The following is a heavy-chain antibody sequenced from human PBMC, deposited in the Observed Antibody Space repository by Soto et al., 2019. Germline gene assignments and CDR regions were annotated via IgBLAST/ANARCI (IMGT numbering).Heavy chain of an antibody. CDR1: GGTFSSYA. D-gene: IGHD6-13*01. J-gene: IGHJ4*02. V-gene: IGHV1-69*13. CDR3: ARVGIAAAEESVFDY. CDR2: IIPIFGTA. Sequence: SVKVSCKASGGTFSSYAISWLRQAPGQGLEWMGGIIPIFGTANYAQKFQGRVTITADESTSTAYMELSSLRSEDTAVYYCARVGIAAAEESVFDYWGQGTLVTVSS.